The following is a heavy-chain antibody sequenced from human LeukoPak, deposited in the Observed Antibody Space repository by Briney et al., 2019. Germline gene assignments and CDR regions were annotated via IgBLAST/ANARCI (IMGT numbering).Heavy chain of an antibody. CDR2: ISGSGGST. CDR3: AKESLAYCGGDCYSGFDY. Sequence: PGGSLRLSCAVSGFTFSSYAMSWVRQAPGKGLEWVSAISGSGGSTYYADSVKGRFTISRDNSKNTLYLQMNSLRAEDTAVYYCAKESLAYCGGDCYSGFDYWGQGTLVTVSS. CDR1: GFTFSSYA. J-gene: IGHJ4*02. D-gene: IGHD2-21*02. V-gene: IGHV3-23*01.